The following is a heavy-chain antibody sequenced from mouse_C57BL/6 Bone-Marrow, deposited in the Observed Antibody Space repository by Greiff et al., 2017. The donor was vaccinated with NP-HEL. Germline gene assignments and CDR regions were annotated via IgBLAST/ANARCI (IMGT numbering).Heavy chain of an antibody. CDR2: IYPGSGST. J-gene: IGHJ3*01. D-gene: IGHD2-5*01. CDR1: GYTFTSYW. Sequence: QVQLQQPGAELVKPGASVKMSCKASGYTFTSYWITWVKQRPGQGLEWIGDIYPGSGSTNYNEKLKSKATLTVDTSSSTAYMQLSSLTSEDSAVYYCARPPFYSNYVPWFAYWGQGTLVTVSA. CDR3: ARPPFYSNYVPWFAY. V-gene: IGHV1-55*01.